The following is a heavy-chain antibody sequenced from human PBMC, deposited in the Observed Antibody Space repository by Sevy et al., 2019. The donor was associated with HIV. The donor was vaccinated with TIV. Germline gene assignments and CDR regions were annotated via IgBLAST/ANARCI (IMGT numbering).Heavy chain of an antibody. CDR2: IYYTGST. D-gene: IGHD5-12*01. J-gene: IGHJ5*02. V-gene: IGHV4-59*01. Sequence: SETLSLTCTVFGGSISAYYWSWIRQSPEKGLQYIGYIYYTGSTNYNPSLKSRVTISVDTSKNQFSLRLTSVTAADTAIYYCARAPPVRSGDDALNWFDPMGPGNPGHRLL. CDR3: ARAPPVRSGDDALNWFDP. CDR1: GGSISAYY.